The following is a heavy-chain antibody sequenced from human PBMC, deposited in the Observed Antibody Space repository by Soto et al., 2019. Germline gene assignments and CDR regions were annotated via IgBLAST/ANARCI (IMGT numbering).Heavy chain of an antibody. CDR1: GYTFTGYY. D-gene: IGHD5-12*01. CDR3: ARDCGSDIVATTPDY. CDR2: INPNSGGT. V-gene: IGHV1-2*02. J-gene: IGHJ4*02. Sequence: ASVKVSCKASGYTFTGYYMHWVRQAPGQGLEWMGWINPNSGGTNYAQKFQGRVTMTRDTSISTAYMGLSRLRSDDTAVYYCARDCGSDIVATTPDYWGQGTLVTVSS.